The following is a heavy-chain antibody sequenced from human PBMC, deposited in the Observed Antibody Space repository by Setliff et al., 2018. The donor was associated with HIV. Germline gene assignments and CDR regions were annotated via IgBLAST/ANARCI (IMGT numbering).Heavy chain of an antibody. CDR2: MHTSGNT. J-gene: IGHJ4*02. D-gene: IGHD5-18*01. CDR3: ARDQKGYSYGYFDS. V-gene: IGHV4-4*07. Sequence: SETLSLTCTSSGDSISGYYWSWIRQPAGKGLEWIGRMHTSGNTNYNPSLKSQVTMSVDTSKNQFSLRLSSVTAADTAVYYCARDQKGYSYGYFDSWGQGTLVTVSS. CDR1: GDSISGYY.